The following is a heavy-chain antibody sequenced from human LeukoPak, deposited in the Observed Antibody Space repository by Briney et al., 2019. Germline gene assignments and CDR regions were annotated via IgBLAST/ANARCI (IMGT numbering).Heavy chain of an antibody. CDR2: ISGSGGST. CDR3: AKVGSLWFGELFYFDY. J-gene: IGHJ4*02. CDR1: GFTFSSYG. V-gene: IGHV3-23*01. Sequence: GGSLRLSCAASGFTFSSYGMSWVRQAPGKGLEWVSAISGSGGSTYYADSVKGRFTISRDNSKNTLYLQMNSLRAEDTAVYYCAKVGSLWFGELFYFDYWGQGTLVTVSS. D-gene: IGHD3-10*01.